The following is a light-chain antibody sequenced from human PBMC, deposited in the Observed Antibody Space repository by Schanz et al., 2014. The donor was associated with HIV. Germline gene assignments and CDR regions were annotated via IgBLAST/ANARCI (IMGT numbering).Light chain of an antibody. J-gene: IGKJ4*01. V-gene: IGKV4-1*01. Sequence: DIVMTQSPDSLAVSLGERATINCKSSQSVFFSSNNKNYLAWYQQKPGQPPKLLIYWASTRESGVPDRFSGSGSGTDFTLTISSLQAEAVAVYYCQQYYSSPLTFGGGTKVEIK. CDR1: QSVFFSSNNKNY. CDR2: WAS. CDR3: QQYYSSPLT.